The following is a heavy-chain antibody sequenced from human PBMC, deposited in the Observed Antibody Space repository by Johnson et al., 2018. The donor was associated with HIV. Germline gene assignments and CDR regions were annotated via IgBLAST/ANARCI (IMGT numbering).Heavy chain of an antibody. D-gene: IGHD6-19*01. CDR2: ISYDGSNK. Sequence: QVQLMESGGGVVQPGRSLRLSCAASGFTFSNYAMHWVRQAPGKGLEWVAVISYDGSNKYYGDSVKGRFSISRDNSKNRLYLQTNSLRVEDTAVYYCARDREYGLAWGWAVDMWGQGTMVTVSS. V-gene: IGHV3-30*04. CDR3: ARDREYGLAWGWAVDM. CDR1: GFTFSNYA. J-gene: IGHJ3*02.